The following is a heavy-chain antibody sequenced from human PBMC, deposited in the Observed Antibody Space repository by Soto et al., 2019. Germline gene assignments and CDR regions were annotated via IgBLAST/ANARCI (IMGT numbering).Heavy chain of an antibody. J-gene: IGHJ2*01. CDR3: ARHFDVNTALDYYYFDL. CDR1: GVSIIPYY. Sequence: QVQLQESGPGLVKTSETLSLTCTVSGVSIIPYYWTWIRQTAGKGLEWIGHLYSSGRATYNPSLNHLVTMSVFRDHFSLTLKSVTAADTAVYYCARHFDVNTALDYYYFDLWGRGALVTVSS. D-gene: IGHD5-18*01. V-gene: IGHV4-4*07. CDR2: LYSSGRA.